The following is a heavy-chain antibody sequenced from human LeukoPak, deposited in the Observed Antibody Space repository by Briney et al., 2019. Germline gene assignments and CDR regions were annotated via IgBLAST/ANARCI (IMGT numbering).Heavy chain of an antibody. CDR1: GGSISSSSYY. V-gene: IGHV4-39*01. J-gene: IGHJ3*02. D-gene: IGHD6-13*01. Sequence: MPSETLSLTCTVSGGSISSSSYYCGWIRQPPGKGLEWIGRIYYNGSTYYNPSLKSRLTISVHTSKNQFSLKLSSVTAADTAVYYCASPVAQQLTRDDAFDIWGQGTMVTVSS. CDR3: ASPVAQQLTRDDAFDI. CDR2: IYYNGST.